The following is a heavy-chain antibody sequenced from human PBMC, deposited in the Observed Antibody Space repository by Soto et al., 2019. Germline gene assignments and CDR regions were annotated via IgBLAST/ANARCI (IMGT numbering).Heavy chain of an antibody. CDR1: GFTFDDYA. CDR2: ISWNSGSI. D-gene: IGHD6-13*01. Sequence: PGGSLRLSCAASGFTFDDYAMHWVRQAPGKGLEWVSGISWNSGSIGYADSVKGRFTISRDNAKNSLYLQMNSLRAEDTALYYCAKDLRVAAAGPFDYWGQGNLVTFSS. CDR3: AKDLRVAAAGPFDY. V-gene: IGHV3-9*01. J-gene: IGHJ4*02.